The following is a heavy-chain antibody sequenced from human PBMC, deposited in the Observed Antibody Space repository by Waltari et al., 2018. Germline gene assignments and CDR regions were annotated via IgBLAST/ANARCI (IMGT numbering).Heavy chain of an antibody. CDR2: IKQDGSDK. J-gene: IGHJ4*02. Sequence: EVRLVESWGGLVQPGGSLRLSCAASGFNFSSYWMSWVRQAPGKGLEWVANIKQDGSDKYYVDSVEGRFTVSRDNAKNSLYLQMNSLRAEDTAVYYCARVYWPRGFDYWGQGTLVTVSS. CDR1: GFNFSSYW. V-gene: IGHV3-7*01. D-gene: IGHD2-8*02. CDR3: ARVYWPRGFDY.